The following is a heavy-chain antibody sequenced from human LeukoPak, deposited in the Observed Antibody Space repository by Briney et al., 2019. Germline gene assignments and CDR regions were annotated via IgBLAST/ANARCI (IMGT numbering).Heavy chain of an antibody. CDR1: GYTFTGYY. CDR3: ARLASVPR. CDR2: IHPKMGGT. Sequence: ASVTVSCKASGYTFTGYYLHWVRQAPGQGREWMGWIHPKMGGTNYAQKFQGRVTITRDTSISTAYMELSSLRSDDPAVYFCARLASVPRWGQGTLVTLSS. V-gene: IGHV1-2*02. J-gene: IGHJ1*01. D-gene: IGHD6-19*01.